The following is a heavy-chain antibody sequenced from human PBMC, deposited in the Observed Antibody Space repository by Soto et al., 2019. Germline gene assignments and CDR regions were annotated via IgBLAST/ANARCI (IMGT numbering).Heavy chain of an antibody. CDR1: GFSFSNHW. V-gene: IGHV3-74*01. CDR3: ARWIYSGYGDNWLDP. CDR2: IKGDGSSA. Sequence: GGSLRLSCAASGFSFSNHWIHWVRQAPGEGLVWVSYIKGDGSSANYADSVKGRFTISTDTAKNTLYLQMNSVRAEDTALYYCARWIYSGYGDNWLDPWGQGTLVTVS. D-gene: IGHD3-22*01. J-gene: IGHJ5*02.